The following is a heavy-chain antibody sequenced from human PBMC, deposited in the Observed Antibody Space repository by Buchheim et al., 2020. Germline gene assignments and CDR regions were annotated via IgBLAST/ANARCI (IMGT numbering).Heavy chain of an antibody. CDR2: INPENGDT. V-gene: IGHV1-2*02. D-gene: IGHD1-14*01. J-gene: IGHJ4*02. CDR3: AKLSTD. Sequence: QVQLVQSGAEVKKPGASVKVSCETSGYTFTASYIHWVRQAPGKGLETVGWINPENGDTKYARNFQGRVTVTSDTSIRTVYMELRALTRDDTAVYYCAKLSTDWGQGTL. CDR1: GYTFTASY.